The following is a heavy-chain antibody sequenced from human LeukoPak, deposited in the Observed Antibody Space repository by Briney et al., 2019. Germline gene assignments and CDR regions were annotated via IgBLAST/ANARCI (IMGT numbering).Heavy chain of an antibody. CDR3: ARVVLLLDLDAFDI. CDR1: GYTFTNYG. V-gene: IGHV1-18*01. Sequence: ASVKVSCKASGYTFTNYGISWVRQAPGQGLEWMGWISAYNGNTNYAQKLQGRVTMTTDTSTSTAYMELRSLRSDDTAVYYCARVVLLLDLDAFDIWGQGTMVTVSS. CDR2: ISAYNGNT. J-gene: IGHJ3*02. D-gene: IGHD3-22*01.